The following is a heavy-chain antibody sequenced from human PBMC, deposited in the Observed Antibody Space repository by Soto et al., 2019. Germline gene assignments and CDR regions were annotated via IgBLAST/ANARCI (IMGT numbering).Heavy chain of an antibody. V-gene: IGHV1-3*01. CDR3: ARVPNRSQVAATLPFWFDP. J-gene: IGHJ5*02. CDR2: INAGNGNT. D-gene: IGHD2-15*01. CDR1: GYTFTSYA. Sequence: ASVKVSWKASGYTFTSYAMHWVRRAPGQRLEWMGWINAGNGNTKYSQKFQGRVTITRDTSASTAYMELSSLRSEDTAVYYCARVPNRSQVAATLPFWFDPWGQATLVTVSS.